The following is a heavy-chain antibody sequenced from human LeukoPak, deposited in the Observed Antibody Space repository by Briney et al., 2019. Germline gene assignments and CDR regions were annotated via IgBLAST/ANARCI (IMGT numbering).Heavy chain of an antibody. CDR2: ISAYNGNT. CDR1: GYIFTSYG. D-gene: IGHD3-9*01. J-gene: IGHJ5*02. V-gene: IGHV1-18*01. Sequence: ASVKVSCKASGYIFTSYGISWVRQAPGQGLEWMGWISAYNGNTNYAQKLQGRVTMTTDTSTSTAYMELRSLRSDDTAVYYCARDSDMASYNWFDPWGQGTLVTVSS. CDR3: ARDSDMASYNWFDP.